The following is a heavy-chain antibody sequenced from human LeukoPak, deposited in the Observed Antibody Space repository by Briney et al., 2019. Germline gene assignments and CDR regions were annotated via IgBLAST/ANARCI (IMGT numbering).Heavy chain of an antibody. D-gene: IGHD2-2*01. V-gene: IGHV5-51*01. J-gene: IGHJ5*02. CDR2: IYPGDSDT. CDR1: GYSFTSYW. Sequence: PGESLKISCKGSGYSFTSYWIGWVRQMPGKGLEWMGIIYPGDSDTRYSPSFQGQVTISADKSISTAYLQWSSLKASDTAMYYCARQSPLPESSTAGYCSSTSCRHRGWFDPWGQGTLVTVSS. CDR3: ARQSPLPESSTAGYCSSTSCRHRGWFDP.